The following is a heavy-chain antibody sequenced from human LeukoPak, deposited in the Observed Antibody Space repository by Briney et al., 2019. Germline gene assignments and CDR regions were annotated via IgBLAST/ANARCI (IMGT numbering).Heavy chain of an antibody. J-gene: IGHJ4*02. D-gene: IGHD5-12*01. CDR2: INPDGGNT. Sequence: PGGSLRLSCAASGFIFSSYWMHWVRQAPGEGPVWVSRINPDGGNTTYADSVKGRFTISRDNSRNTLYLQMNSLRAEDTALYYCAKGTYSAYNSGCAYWGQGTLVTVSS. V-gene: IGHV3-74*01. CDR3: AKGTYSAYNSGCAY. CDR1: GFIFSSYW.